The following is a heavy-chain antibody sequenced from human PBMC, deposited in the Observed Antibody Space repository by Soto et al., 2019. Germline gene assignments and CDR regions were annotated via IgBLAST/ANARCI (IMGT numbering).Heavy chain of an antibody. CDR3: ARQNYDYIWGSYSWFDP. CDR1: GGSISSSTYY. CDR2: IYYSGST. D-gene: IGHD3-16*01. J-gene: IGHJ5*02. Sequence: QLLESGPGLVEPSETLSLTCTVSGGSISSSTYYWGWIRQPPGKGLEWIGSIYYSGSTYYNPSLKSRVTISVDTSKNQFSLKLSSVTAADTAVYYCARQNYDYIWGSYSWFDPWGQGTLVTVSS. V-gene: IGHV4-39*01.